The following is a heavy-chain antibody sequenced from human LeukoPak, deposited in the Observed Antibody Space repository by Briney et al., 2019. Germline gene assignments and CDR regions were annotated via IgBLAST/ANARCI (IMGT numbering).Heavy chain of an antibody. Sequence: SETLSLTCAVSGGSISSSNWWSWVRQPLGKGLEWIGEIYHSGSTNYNPSLKSRVTISVDKSKNQFSLKLSSVTAADTAVYYCARDPGIAAAGALDYWGQGTLVTVSS. J-gene: IGHJ4*02. CDR3: ARDPGIAAAGALDY. CDR1: GGSISSSNW. D-gene: IGHD6-13*01. V-gene: IGHV4-4*02. CDR2: IYHSGST.